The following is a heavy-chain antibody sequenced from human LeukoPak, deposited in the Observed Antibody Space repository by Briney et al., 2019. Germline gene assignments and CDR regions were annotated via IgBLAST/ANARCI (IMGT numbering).Heavy chain of an antibody. V-gene: IGHV4-34*01. CDR3: ARRVVRGVIKY. CDR1: GGSFSGYY. D-gene: IGHD3-10*02. CDR2: INHSGST. J-gene: IGHJ4*02. Sequence: SETLSLTCAVYGGSFSGYYWSWIRQPPGKGLEWIGEINHSGSTNYSPSLKSRVTISVDTSKNQFSLKLSSVTAADTAVYYCARRVVRGVIKYWGQGTLVTVSS.